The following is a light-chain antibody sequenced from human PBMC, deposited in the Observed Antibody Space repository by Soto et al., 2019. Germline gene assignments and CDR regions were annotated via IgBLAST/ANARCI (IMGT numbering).Light chain of an antibody. Sequence: GVMTQSSLCLPVTLGQPASISCSSTQSLVSSDGNAYLAWLEQSPGQSPRRLIYRVSGLESGDPDRFSGGESGTDFTLKISSVDAEDVGGYYCMQGSHWPETLGQGTKVEIK. V-gene: IGKV2-30*01. J-gene: IGKJ1*01. CDR1: QSLVSSDGNAY. CDR2: RVS. CDR3: MQGSHWPET.